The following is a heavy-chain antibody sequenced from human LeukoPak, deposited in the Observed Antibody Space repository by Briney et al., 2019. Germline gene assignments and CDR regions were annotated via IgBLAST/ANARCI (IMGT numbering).Heavy chain of an antibody. J-gene: IGHJ3*02. CDR1: GYTFTSYG. Sequence: ASVKVSCKASGYTFTSYGISWARQAPGQGLEWMGWISAYNGNTNYAQKLQGRVTMTTDTSTSTAYMELRSLRSDDTAVYYCARDLPLVVVVAATRLRAFDIWGQGTMVTVSS. CDR3: ARDLPLVVVVAATRLRAFDI. CDR2: ISAYNGNT. V-gene: IGHV1-18*01. D-gene: IGHD2-15*01.